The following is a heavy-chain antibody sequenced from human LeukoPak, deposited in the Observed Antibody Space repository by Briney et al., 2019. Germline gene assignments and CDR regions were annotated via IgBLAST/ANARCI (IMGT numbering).Heavy chain of an antibody. Sequence: PSETLSLTCTVSGGSISSGDHYWSWIRQPPGKGLEWIGYIYYSGNTYYNPALKSRVIISVDMSKNQFSLKLSSVTPEDTAVYYCARRLTQYDCFDPWGQGILVTVSS. J-gene: IGHJ5*02. CDR1: GGSISSGDHY. V-gene: IGHV4-30-4*01. CDR3: ARRLTQYDCFDP. CDR2: IYYSGNT. D-gene: IGHD2-2*01.